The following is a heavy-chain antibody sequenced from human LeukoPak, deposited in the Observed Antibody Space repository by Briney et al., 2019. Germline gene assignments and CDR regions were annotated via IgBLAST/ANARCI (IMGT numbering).Heavy chain of an antibody. D-gene: IGHD3-16*01. CDR2: ISADGRMT. V-gene: IGHV3-74*01. Sequence: GGSLRLSCAASGFTFTDYWMRWVRQPPGRGLVWVSRISADGRMTDYEDSVKGRFTISRDNAKNSLFLQMNSLRAEDTAVYYCASGGRISSWGQGTLVAVSS. CDR1: GFTFTDYW. CDR3: ASGGRISS. J-gene: IGHJ4*02.